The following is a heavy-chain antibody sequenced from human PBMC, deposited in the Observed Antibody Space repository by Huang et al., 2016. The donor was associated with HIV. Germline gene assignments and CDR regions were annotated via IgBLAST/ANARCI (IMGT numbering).Heavy chain of an antibody. J-gene: IGHJ4*02. Sequence: VQLVQSGAEVKKPGESLKISCKGSGYSFSSYWIAWVRQMPGKGLEWRGIICPDDSDTTYSPSFEGQVTISADKSSGTAYLQWSSLKASDTAMYYCARRFSSSSGYFDYWGQGSLVTVSS. CDR1: GYSFSSYW. V-gene: IGHV5-51*01. CDR2: ICPDDSDT. CDR3: ARRFSSSSGYFDY. D-gene: IGHD6-6*01.